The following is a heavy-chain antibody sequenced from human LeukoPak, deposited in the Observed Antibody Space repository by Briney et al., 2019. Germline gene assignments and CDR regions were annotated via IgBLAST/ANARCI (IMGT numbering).Heavy chain of an antibody. Sequence: PGGSLRLSCAASGFTFSSYAMSWVRQAPGKGLEWVSAISGSGGSIYYADSVKGRFTISRDNSKNTLYLQMNSLRAEDTAVYYCAKTTPPKLLRFLEWLLNYFDYWGQGTLVTVSS. CDR3: AKTTPPKLLRFLEWLLNYFDY. CDR1: GFTFSSYA. V-gene: IGHV3-23*01. D-gene: IGHD3-3*01. J-gene: IGHJ4*02. CDR2: ISGSGGSI.